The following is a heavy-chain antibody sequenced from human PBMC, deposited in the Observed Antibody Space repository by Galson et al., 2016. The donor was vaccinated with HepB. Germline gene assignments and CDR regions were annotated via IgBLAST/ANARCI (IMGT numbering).Heavy chain of an antibody. CDR2: ISYNGGTT. Sequence: SLRLSCAASGFSLSTYGVHWVRQAPGKGLQYVAGISYNGGTTHYADSVKGRFTISRDNSKNTLYLQMSSLRVEDTSVYFCVRQPTYGYPFDYWGQGTLVTVSS. CDR3: VRQPTYGYPFDY. CDR1: GFSLSTYG. V-gene: IGHV3-64D*08. D-gene: IGHD5-18*01. J-gene: IGHJ4*02.